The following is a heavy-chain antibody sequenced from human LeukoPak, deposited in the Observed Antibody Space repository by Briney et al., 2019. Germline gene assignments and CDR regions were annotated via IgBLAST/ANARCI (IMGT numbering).Heavy chain of an antibody. CDR2: IYTSGST. J-gene: IGHJ5*02. V-gene: IGHV4-4*09. CDR3: ASTRGGGYYRVLEPWFDP. Sequence: KPSETLSLTCTVSGGSISSYYWSWIRQPPGKGLEWIGYIYTSGSTNYNPSLKSRVTISVDTSKNQFSLKLSSVTAADTAVYYCASTRGGGYYRVLEPWFDPWGQGTLVTVSS. D-gene: IGHD3-3*01. CDR1: GGSISSYY.